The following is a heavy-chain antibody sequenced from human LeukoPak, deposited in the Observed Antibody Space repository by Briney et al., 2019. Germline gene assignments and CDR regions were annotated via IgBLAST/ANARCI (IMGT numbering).Heavy chain of an antibody. CDR3: AREGRTYYMDV. Sequence: ASVKVSCKASGGTFRSYGISLVRRAPGQGLEWMGGIIPMFGTPNYAQRFQGRVTITTDESTSTAYMELSSLRSDDTAVYYCAREGRTYYMDVWGKGTTVTVSS. D-gene: IGHD3-10*01. CDR1: GGTFRSYG. J-gene: IGHJ6*03. V-gene: IGHV1-69*05. CDR2: IIPMFGTP.